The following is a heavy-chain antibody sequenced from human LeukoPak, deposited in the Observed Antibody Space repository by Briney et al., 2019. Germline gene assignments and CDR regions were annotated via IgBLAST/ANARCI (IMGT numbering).Heavy chain of an antibody. CDR1: GFAFSSYW. V-gene: IGHV3-7*01. Sequence: GGSLRLSCAASGFAFSSYWMSWVRQAPGKGLEWVANIKQDGSEKYYVDSVKGRFTISRDNAKNSLYLQMNSLRAEDTAVYYCARVYSSGWPYFDYWGQGTLVTVSS. J-gene: IGHJ4*02. D-gene: IGHD6-19*01. CDR3: ARVYSSGWPYFDY. CDR2: IKQDGSEK.